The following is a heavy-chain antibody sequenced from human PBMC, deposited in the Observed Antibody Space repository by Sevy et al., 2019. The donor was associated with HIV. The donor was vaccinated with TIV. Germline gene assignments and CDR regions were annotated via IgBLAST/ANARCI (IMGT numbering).Heavy chain of an antibody. CDR2: ISYDGSNK. D-gene: IGHD2-15*01. V-gene: IGHV3-30*18. Sequence: GESLKISCAASGFTFSSYGMHWVRQAPGKGLEWVAVISYDGSNKYYADSVKGRFTISRDNSKNTLYLQMNSLRAEDTAVYYCAKDLWRLDIVVVVAATSPVVYYYGMDVWGQGTTVTVSS. CDR1: GFTFSSYG. CDR3: AKDLWRLDIVVVVAATSPVVYYYGMDV. J-gene: IGHJ6*02.